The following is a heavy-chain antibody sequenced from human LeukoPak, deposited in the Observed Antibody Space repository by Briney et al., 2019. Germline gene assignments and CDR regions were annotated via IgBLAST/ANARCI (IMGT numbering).Heavy chain of an antibody. V-gene: IGHV1-46*01. J-gene: IGHJ4*02. CDR3: ARDGGRSGYYEYSPNFDY. CDR2: INPSGGST. Sequence: VASVKVSCKASGYTFTSYGISWVRQAPGQGLEWMGIINPSGGSTSYAQKFQGRVTMTRDTSTSTVYMELSSLRSEDTAVYYCARDGGRSGYYEYSPNFDYWGQGTLVTVSS. D-gene: IGHD3-3*01. CDR1: GYTFTSYG.